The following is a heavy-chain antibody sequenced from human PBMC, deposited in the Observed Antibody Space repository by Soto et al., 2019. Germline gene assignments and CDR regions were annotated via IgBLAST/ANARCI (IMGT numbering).Heavy chain of an antibody. CDR1: GFTFSSYS. J-gene: IGHJ6*02. D-gene: IGHD3-16*01. CDR3: ARDATMITFGGVPGYYYYGMDV. V-gene: IGHV3-21*01. CDR2: ISSSSSYI. Sequence: GGSLRLSCAASGFTFSSYSMKWVRHAPGKGLEWVSSISSSSSYIYYADSVKGRFTISRDNAKNSLYLQMNSLRAEDTAVYYCARDATMITFGGVPGYYYYGMDVWGQGTTVTVSS.